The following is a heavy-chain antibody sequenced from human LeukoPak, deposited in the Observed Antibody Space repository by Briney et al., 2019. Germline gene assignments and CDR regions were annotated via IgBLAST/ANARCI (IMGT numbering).Heavy chain of an antibody. V-gene: IGHV3-48*02. D-gene: IGHD6-13*01. J-gene: IGHJ4*02. CDR3: SRESRYSSDY. CDR1: GFSFSGYS. CDR2: ISSSGTTI. Sequence: GGSLRLSCAASGFSFSGYSMTWVRHAPGKGLEWVSYISSSGTTIYYAASVKGRFTISRDNGKNSLYLQMNSLRDEDTAVYYCSRESRYSSDYWGQGTLVTVSS.